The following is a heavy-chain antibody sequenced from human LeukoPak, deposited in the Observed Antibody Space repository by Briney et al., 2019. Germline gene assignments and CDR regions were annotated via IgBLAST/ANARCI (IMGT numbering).Heavy chain of an antibody. J-gene: IGHJ4*02. CDR2: ISGSGGST. CDR3: AKAPVGANYYDSSGYFDN. CDR1: GFTFSNYA. Sequence: GGSLRLSCAASGFTFSNYAMNWVHQAPGKGLEWVSRISGSGGSTHYADSVKGRFTISRDNSKNTLYLQMNSLRADDTAVYYCAKAPVGANYYDSSGYFDNWGQGTLVTVSS. D-gene: IGHD3-22*01. V-gene: IGHV3-23*01.